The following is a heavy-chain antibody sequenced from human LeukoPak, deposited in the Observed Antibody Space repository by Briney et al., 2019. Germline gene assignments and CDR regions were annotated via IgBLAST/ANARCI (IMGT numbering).Heavy chain of an antibody. CDR1: GFTFGDYS. J-gene: IGHJ4*02. Sequence: GGSLRLSCIGSGFTFGDYSISWARQAPGKGLEWVGFIRMTADGGTQEYAAAVKGRFIISRDDSKSSAYLQMNSLKSEDTAFYYCTRGTGAPSYWGQGTLVTVSS. CDR2: IRMTADGGTQ. V-gene: IGHV3-49*04. CDR3: TRGTGAPSY. D-gene: IGHD3-10*01.